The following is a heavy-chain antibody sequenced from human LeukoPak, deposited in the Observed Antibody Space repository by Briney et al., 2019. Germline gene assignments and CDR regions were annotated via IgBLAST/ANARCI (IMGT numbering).Heavy chain of an antibody. D-gene: IGHD6-13*01. CDR1: EFTFFTYS. J-gene: IGHJ5*02. V-gene: IGHV3-7*03. Sequence: GGSLRLSCAASEFTFFTYSMSWVRQAPGKGLEWVANIKQDGSEKYYVDSVKGRFTISRDNSKNTLYLQMNSLRAEDTAVYYCAKGLKRYSSSWGWENWFDPWGQGTLVTVSS. CDR3: AKGLKRYSSSWGWENWFDP. CDR2: IKQDGSEK.